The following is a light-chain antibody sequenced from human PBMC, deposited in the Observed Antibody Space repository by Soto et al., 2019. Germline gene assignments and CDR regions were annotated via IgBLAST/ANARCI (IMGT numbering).Light chain of an antibody. CDR3: QQYGSSPPKT. J-gene: IGKJ1*01. CDR1: ESLSSAY. CDR2: GAS. Sequence: EIALTQSPGTLSLSPGERATLSCRASESLSSAYLAWYQQKPGQAARLLLYGASTRATGIPDRFSGSGSGTEFTLTISRLEPEDLAVYYCQQYGSSPPKTFGQGTKVYIK. V-gene: IGKV3-20*01.